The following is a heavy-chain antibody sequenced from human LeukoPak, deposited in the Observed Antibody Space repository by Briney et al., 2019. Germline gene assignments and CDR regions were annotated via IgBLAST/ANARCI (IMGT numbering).Heavy chain of an antibody. V-gene: IGHV4-59*01. CDR2: IHQNGNT. J-gene: IGHJ3*02. Sequence: SETLSLTCSVSGVSISSSYWSWIRQPPGKRLEWIGFIHQNGNTNYNPSLKSRVTMSVDTSKNQFSLQMRSVTAADTAVYYCARGYYDSSGYSNAFDIWGQGTMVAVFS. CDR3: ARGYYDSSGYSNAFDI. D-gene: IGHD3-22*01. CDR1: GVSISSSY.